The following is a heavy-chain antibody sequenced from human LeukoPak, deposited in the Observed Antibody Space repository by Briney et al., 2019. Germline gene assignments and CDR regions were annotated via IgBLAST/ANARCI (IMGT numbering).Heavy chain of an antibody. Sequence: PSETLSLTCTVYGGSISSYYWSWIRQPPGNGMEWIGYMYYSGSPNYNPSLKSRVTISVDRSTNQLSLKLSSVTAADTAVYYCARHGEQQLVRRWFDSWGQGTLVTVSS. CDR2: MYYSGSP. CDR1: GGSISSYY. J-gene: IGHJ5*01. D-gene: IGHD6-13*01. V-gene: IGHV4-59*08. CDR3: ARHGEQQLVRRWFDS.